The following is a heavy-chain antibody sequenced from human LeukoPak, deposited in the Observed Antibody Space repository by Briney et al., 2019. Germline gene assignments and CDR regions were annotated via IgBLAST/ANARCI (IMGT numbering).Heavy chain of an antibody. J-gene: IGHJ4*02. CDR1: GFTFSSYA. CDR3: ARDPAVAGYYFDY. CDR2: ISGSGGST. D-gene: IGHD6-19*01. V-gene: IGHV3-23*01. Sequence: GGSLRLSCAASGFTFSSYAMSWVRQAPGKGLEWVSAISGSGGSTYYADSVKGRFTISRDDSKNTLYLQINSLTAEDTAVYYCARDPAVAGYYFDYWGQGTLVTVSS.